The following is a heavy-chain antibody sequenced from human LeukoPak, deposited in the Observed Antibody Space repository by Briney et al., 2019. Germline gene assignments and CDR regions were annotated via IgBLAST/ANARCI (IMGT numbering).Heavy chain of an antibody. J-gene: IGHJ4*02. D-gene: IGHD4-17*01. CDR3: ARATVTRDLDY. CDR2: IYTSGTT. V-gene: IGHV4-61*02. CDR1: GGSISSGSYY. Sequence: SQTLSLTCTVSGGSISSGSYYWSWIRQPAGKGLEWIGRIYTSGTTNYNPSLKNRVTISVDTSRNQFSLKLSSVTAADTAVYYCARATVTRDLDYWGQGTVVTVSS.